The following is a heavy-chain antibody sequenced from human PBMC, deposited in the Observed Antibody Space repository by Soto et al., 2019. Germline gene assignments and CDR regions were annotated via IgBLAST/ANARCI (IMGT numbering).Heavy chain of an antibody. D-gene: IGHD3-3*01. CDR2: ISTGSTTI. CDR3: ARATWSGLYRDYDYMDV. J-gene: IGHJ6*03. CDR1: GFTFSNYI. Sequence: EVQLVESGGGLVQPGGSLRLSCSASGFTFSNYIMNWVRQAPVKGLEWVSHISTGSTTIHYADSVKGRFTISRDNAKNSVYLQMNSLRAEDTAVYHCARATWSGLYRDYDYMDVWGKGTTVTVSS. V-gene: IGHV3-48*01.